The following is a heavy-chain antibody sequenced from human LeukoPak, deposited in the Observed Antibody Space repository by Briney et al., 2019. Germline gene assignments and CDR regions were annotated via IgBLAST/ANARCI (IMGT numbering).Heavy chain of an antibody. Sequence: GGSLRLSCAASGFGFNSYAINWVRQAPGKGLEWVSAISESGSSTFYADSLKGRFAVSRDNSKNTLYLQMNSLRVDDTAVYYCAVLSSGWVPWGQGTLVTVSS. CDR2: ISESGSST. V-gene: IGHV3-23*01. J-gene: IGHJ5*02. CDR1: GFGFNSYA. CDR3: AVLSSGWVP. D-gene: IGHD6-19*01.